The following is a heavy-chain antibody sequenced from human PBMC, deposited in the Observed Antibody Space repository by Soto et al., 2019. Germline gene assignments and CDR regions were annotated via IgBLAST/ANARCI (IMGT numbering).Heavy chain of an antibody. J-gene: IGHJ5*02. D-gene: IGHD6-13*01. CDR3: ARDGTGYSSSWYWFDP. V-gene: IGHV4-4*02. Sequence: PSETLSLTCAVSGGSISSSNWWSWVRQPPGKGLEWIGEIYHSGSTNYNPSLKSRVTISVDKSKNQFSLKLSSVTAADTAVYYCARDGTGYSSSWYWFDPWGQGTLVTVSS. CDR1: GGSISSSNW. CDR2: IYHSGST.